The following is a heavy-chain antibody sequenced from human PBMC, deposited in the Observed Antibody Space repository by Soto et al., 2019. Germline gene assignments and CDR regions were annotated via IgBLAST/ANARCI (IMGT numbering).Heavy chain of an antibody. J-gene: IGHJ4*02. V-gene: IGHV4-59*01. D-gene: IGHD1-26*01. Sequence: ETLSLTFTVSGDSIRSYYWIWIRQPPGKGLACIGYIYYSGYTSYNPSLKSRVTISVDTSKNQFSLKLNSVTAADTAVYYCARCFSGNYPSRPEEQYYFDSWGQGTLVTVSS. CDR3: ARCFSGNYPSRPEEQYYFDS. CDR2: IYYSGYT. CDR1: GDSIRSYY.